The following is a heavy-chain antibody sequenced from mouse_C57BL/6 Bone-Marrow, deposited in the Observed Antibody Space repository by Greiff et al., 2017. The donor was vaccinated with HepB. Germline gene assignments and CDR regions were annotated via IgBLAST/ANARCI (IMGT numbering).Heavy chain of an antibody. V-gene: IGHV5-17*01. CDR3: ARPYDGYPYYFYY. Sequence: EVQLVESGGGLVKPGGSLKLSCAASGFTFSDYGMHWVRQAPEKGLEWVAYISSGSSTIYYAATVKGRFTIPRDNAKNTLFLQMTSLRSEDTAMYYCARPYDGYPYYFYYWGQGTTLTVSS. D-gene: IGHD2-3*01. J-gene: IGHJ2*01. CDR1: GFTFSDYG. CDR2: ISSGSSTI.